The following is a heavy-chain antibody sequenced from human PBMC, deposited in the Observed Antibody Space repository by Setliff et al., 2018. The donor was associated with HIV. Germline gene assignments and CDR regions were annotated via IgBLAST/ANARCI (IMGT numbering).Heavy chain of an antibody. D-gene: IGHD2-15*01. J-gene: IGHJ4*02. CDR1: GYTFTNYY. CDR2: IYPGGARR. V-gene: IGHV1-46*01. CDR3: ASRTYCSGGSCYSEDAYFIDLYHFDY. Sequence: ASVKVSCKASGYTFTNYYMHWVRQAPGQGLEWMGIIYPGGARRSYAQKFQGRVTMTWDTSTSTAYMELSSLRSDDTAVYYCASRTYCSGGSCYSEDAYFIDLYHFDYWGQGTLVTVSS.